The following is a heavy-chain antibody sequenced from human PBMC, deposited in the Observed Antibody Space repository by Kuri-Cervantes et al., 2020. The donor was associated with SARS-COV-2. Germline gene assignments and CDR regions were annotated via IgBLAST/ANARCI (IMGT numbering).Heavy chain of an antibody. Sequence: SETLSLTCTVSGGSISSGGYYWSWIRQPPGKGLEWIGSIYYSGSTYYNPSLKSRVTISVDTSRNQFSLKLSSVTAADTAVYYCATYDFWSGYSGYFQHWGQGTLVTVSS. V-gene: IGHV4-39*07. CDR3: ATYDFWSGYSGYFQH. D-gene: IGHD3-3*01. CDR1: GGSISSGGYY. J-gene: IGHJ1*01. CDR2: IYYSGST.